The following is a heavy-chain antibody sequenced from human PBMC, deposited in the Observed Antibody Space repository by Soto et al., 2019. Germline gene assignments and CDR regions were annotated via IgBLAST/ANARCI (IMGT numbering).Heavy chain of an antibody. CDR3: ARDVDADFRTDFDY. Sequence: GGSQRLSCAASGFTFSYYYIHWIRRAPGKGLEWISYISGNGEVIQYAASARGRFTISRDNAENSVYLEMESLRDEDTALYYCARDVDADFRTDFDYWGRGTLVTVSS. J-gene: IGHJ4*02. V-gene: IGHV3-11*01. CDR1: GFTFSYYY. D-gene: IGHD4-17*01. CDR2: ISGNGEVI.